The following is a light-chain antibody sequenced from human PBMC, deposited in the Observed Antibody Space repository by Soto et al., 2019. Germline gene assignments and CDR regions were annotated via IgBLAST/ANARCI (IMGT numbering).Light chain of an antibody. CDR2: AAS. J-gene: IGKJ1*01. V-gene: IGKV3-15*01. CDR1: QSLSFN. CDR3: QQYYRWPQT. Sequence: EIVMTQSPATLSVSPRERATLSCRASQSLSFNLAWYQQKPGQAPRLLIYAASTRATGIPARFSGSGSGTEFTLTISSLQSEDFAVYYCQQYYRWPQTFGQGTKVDIK.